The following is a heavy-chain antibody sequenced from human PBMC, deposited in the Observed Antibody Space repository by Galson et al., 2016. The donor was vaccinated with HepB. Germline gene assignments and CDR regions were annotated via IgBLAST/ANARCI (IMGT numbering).Heavy chain of an antibody. D-gene: IGHD3-16*01. V-gene: IGHV1-2*02. CDR2: INPNTGGT. Sequence: SVKVSCKASRYTFTDYYIHWVRQAPGQGPDWLGWINPNTGGTDYAQKFQGRVTMTRDTSINTAYMELSSLRSDDTAVDYCARERLSSLGRMWDDAFDVWGQGTMVTVSS. CDR1: RYTFTDYY. J-gene: IGHJ3*01. CDR3: ARERLSSLGRMWDDAFDV.